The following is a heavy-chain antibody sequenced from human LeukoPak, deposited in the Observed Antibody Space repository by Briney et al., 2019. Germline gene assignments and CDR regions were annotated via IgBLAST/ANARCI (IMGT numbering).Heavy chain of an antibody. D-gene: IGHD3-10*01. Sequence: GGSLRLSCTASGFTFSSYAMSWVRQTPGKGLEWASRISGSGEMTYYADSVKGRFTISRDNSRKTLYLQMNSLRAEDTAIYYCAKDRVVRGLMGAFDQWGQGTLVTVSS. CDR3: AKDRVVRGLMGAFDQ. CDR2: ISGSGEMT. V-gene: IGHV3-23*01. CDR1: GFTFSSYA. J-gene: IGHJ4*02.